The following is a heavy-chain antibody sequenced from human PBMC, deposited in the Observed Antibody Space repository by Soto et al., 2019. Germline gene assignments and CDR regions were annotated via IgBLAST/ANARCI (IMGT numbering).Heavy chain of an antibody. CDR3: ARDGMSTATTAKYYGMDV. Sequence: TGGSLRLSCAASGFTFSDYYMSWIRQAPGKGLEWVSYTSSSSSYTNYADSVKGRFTISRDNAKNSLYLQMNSLRAEDTAVYYCARDGMSTATTAKYYGMDVWGQGTTVTVSS. CDR1: GFTFSDYY. V-gene: IGHV3-11*06. J-gene: IGHJ6*02. CDR2: TSSSSSYT. D-gene: IGHD4-4*01.